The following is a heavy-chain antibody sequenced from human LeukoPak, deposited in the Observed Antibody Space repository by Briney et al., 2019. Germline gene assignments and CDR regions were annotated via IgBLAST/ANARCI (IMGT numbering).Heavy chain of an antibody. CDR2: IYSGGST. CDR1: GFTVSSNY. D-gene: IGHD6-19*01. J-gene: IGHJ4*02. V-gene: IGHV3-53*01. Sequence: GGSLRLSCAASGFTVSSNYMSWVRQAPGKGLEWVSVIYSGGSTYYADSVKGRFTISRDNSKNTLYLQMNSLRAEDTAVYYCARGPHGQWLDPAFDYWGQGTLVTVSS. CDR3: ARGPHGQWLDPAFDY.